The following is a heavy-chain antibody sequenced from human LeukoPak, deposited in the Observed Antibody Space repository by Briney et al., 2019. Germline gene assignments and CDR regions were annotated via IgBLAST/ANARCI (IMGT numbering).Heavy chain of an antibody. CDR2: IYHSGST. CDR3: ARDLGYCGGDCHRADAFDI. Sequence: PSETLSLTCAVSGYSISSGYYWGWIRQPPGKGLEWIGSIYHSGSTYYNPSLKSRVTISVDTSKNQFSLKLSSVTAADTAMYYCARDLGYCGGDCHRADAFDIWGQGTMVTVSS. V-gene: IGHV4-38-2*02. D-gene: IGHD2-21*02. CDR1: GYSISSGYY. J-gene: IGHJ3*02.